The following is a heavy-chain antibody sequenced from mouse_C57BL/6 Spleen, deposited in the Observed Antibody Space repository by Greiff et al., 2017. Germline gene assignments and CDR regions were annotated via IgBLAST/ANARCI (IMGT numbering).Heavy chain of an antibody. CDR2: IDPNSGGT. V-gene: IGHV1-72*01. CDR3: AVYDYDAGWYFDV. Sequence: QVQLQQSGAELVKPGASVKLACKASGYTFTSYWMHWVKQRPGRGLEWIGRIDPNSGGTKYNEKFKSKATLTVDKTSSTAYMQLSSLPAEDSAVDYCAVYDYDAGWYFDVWGTGTTVTVSA. J-gene: IGHJ1*03. D-gene: IGHD2-4*01. CDR1: GYTFTSYW.